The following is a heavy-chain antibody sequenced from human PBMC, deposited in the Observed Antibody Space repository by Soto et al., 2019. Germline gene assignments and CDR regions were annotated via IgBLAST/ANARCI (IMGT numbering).Heavy chain of an antibody. J-gene: IGHJ4*02. D-gene: IGHD2-15*01. V-gene: IGHV1-46*01. CDR2: INPSGGST. CDR3: ARGDCSGGSCYDPIQPPY. Sequence: ASVKVSCKASGYTFTSYYMHWVRQAPGQGLEWMGIINPSGGSTSYAKKFQGRVTMTRDTSTSTVYMELSSLRSEDTAVYYCARGDCSGGSCYDPIQPPYWGQGTLVTVSS. CDR1: GYTFTSYY.